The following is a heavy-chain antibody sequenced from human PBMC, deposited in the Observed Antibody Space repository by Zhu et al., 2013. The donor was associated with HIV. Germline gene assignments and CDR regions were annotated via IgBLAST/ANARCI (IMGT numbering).Heavy chain of an antibody. CDR3: ARYPGFSGPYYGAFDI. CDR2: IIPIFGTA. D-gene: IGHD3-16*01. J-gene: IGHJ3*02. V-gene: IGHV1-69*01. Sequence: QVQLVQSGAEVKKPGSSVKVSCKASGGTFSSYAISWVRRAPGQGLEWMGGIIPIFGTANYAQEFQGRVTITADESTSTAYMELSSLRSEDTAVYYCARYPGFSGPYYGAFDIWGQGTMVTVSS. CDR1: GGTFSSYA.